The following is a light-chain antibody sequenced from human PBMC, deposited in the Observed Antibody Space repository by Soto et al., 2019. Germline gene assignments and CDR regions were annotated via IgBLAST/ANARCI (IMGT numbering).Light chain of an antibody. V-gene: IGLV2-23*02. CDR3: CSYARSNPFWV. CDR1: SSDIGSYNL. CDR2: EVT. Sequence: QSALTQPASVSGSPGQSITISCTGTSSDIGSYNLVSWYQHHPGKAPQLIIYEVTKRPSGVSGHFSGSKSGNTASLTISGLQAEDDADYYCCSYARSNPFWVFGGGTKVTVL. J-gene: IGLJ3*02.